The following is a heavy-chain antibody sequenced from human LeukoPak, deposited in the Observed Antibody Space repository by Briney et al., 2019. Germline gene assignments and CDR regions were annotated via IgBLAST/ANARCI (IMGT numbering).Heavy chain of an antibody. CDR3: ARDGDSSGYYYFGDAFDI. Sequence: VALVKVSCKASGYTFTSYYMHWVRQAPGQGLEWMGIINPSGGSTSYAQKFQGRVTMTRDMSTSTVYMELSGLRSEDTAVYYCARDGDSSGYYYFGDAFDIWGQGTMVTVSS. J-gene: IGHJ3*02. V-gene: IGHV1-46*01. D-gene: IGHD3-22*01. CDR1: GYTFTSYY. CDR2: INPSGGST.